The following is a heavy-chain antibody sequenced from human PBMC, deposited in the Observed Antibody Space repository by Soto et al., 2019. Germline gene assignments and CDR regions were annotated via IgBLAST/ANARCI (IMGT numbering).Heavy chain of an antibody. V-gene: IGHV4-34*01. CDR1: GGSFSGYD. J-gene: IGHJ6*02. CDR3: ASTVTTLNYYYYGMDV. Sequence: PSETLSLTSAVYGGSFSGYDGSWIRQPPGKGLEWIGEINHSGSTYYNPSLKSRVTISVDRSKNQFSLKLSSVTAADTAVYYCASTVTTLNYYYYGMDVWGQGTTVTVSS. D-gene: IGHD4-17*01. CDR2: INHSGST.